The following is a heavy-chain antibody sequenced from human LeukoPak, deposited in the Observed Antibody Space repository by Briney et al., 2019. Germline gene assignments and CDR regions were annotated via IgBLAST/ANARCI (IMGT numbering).Heavy chain of an antibody. CDR2: IIPILGIA. V-gene: IGHV1-69*04. CDR3: AKVCGGSCYSYYFDY. J-gene: IGHJ4*02. D-gene: IGHD2-15*01. CDR1: GYTFTTYD. Sequence: ASVKVSCKASGYTFTTYDINWARQAPGQGLEWMGRIIPILGIANYAQKFQGRVTITADKSTSTAYMELSSLRSEDTAVYYCAKVCGGSCYSYYFDYWGQGTLVTVSS.